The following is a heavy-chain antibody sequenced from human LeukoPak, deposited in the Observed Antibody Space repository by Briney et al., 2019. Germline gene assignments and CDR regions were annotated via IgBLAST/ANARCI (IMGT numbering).Heavy chain of an antibody. CDR1: GFTFSSYG. CDR3: AKDRVVSIEPAAFDV. Sequence: PGGSLRLSCAASGFTFSSYGMHWVRQAPGKGLEWVAFIRYDGSNKYYADSVKGRFTISRDNSKNTVHLQMNSLRAEDTAVYYCAKDRVVSIEPAAFDVWGQGIMVTVSS. J-gene: IGHJ3*01. V-gene: IGHV3-30*02. D-gene: IGHD2-15*01. CDR2: IRYDGSNK.